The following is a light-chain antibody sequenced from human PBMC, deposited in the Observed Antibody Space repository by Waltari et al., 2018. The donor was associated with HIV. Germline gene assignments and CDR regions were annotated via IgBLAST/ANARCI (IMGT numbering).Light chain of an antibody. V-gene: IGKV3-20*01. Sequence: IVLTQSPGTLSLSPGERATLSCRASQRVSSSFLAWYQQKPGQAPRLLIYGASSRATGIPDRCSGSGSGTDFTLTISRLETEDFAVYYCQQYGSSPFTFGPGTKVDIK. CDR3: QQYGSSPFT. CDR2: GAS. CDR1: QRVSSSF. J-gene: IGKJ3*01.